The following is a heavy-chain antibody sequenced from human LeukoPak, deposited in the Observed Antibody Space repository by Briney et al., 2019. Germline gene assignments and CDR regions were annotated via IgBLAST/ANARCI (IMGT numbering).Heavy chain of an antibody. CDR2: IYYSGST. D-gene: IGHD2-2*02. CDR3: ARPPGVVPAAILSERADYYYYMDV. V-gene: IGHV4-59*08. CDR1: GGSISSYY. J-gene: IGHJ6*03. Sequence: SETLSLTCTVSGGSISSYYWSWIRQPPGKGLEWIGYIYYSGSTTYNPSLKSRVTISVDTSKNQFSLKLSSVTAADTAVYYCARPPGVVPAAILSERADYYYYMDVWGKGTTVTVSS.